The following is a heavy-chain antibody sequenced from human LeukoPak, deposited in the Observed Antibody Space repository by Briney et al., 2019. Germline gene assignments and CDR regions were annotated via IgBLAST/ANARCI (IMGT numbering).Heavy chain of an antibody. CDR1: GFTFSDYY. J-gene: IGHJ3*02. Sequence: GGSLRLSCAASGFTFSDYYMSWIRQAPGKGLEWVSYISSSGSTIYYADSVKGRFTISRDNAKNSLYLQMNSLRAEDTAVYYCAASRKMTAYSNGAREAAFDIWGQGTMVTVSS. D-gene: IGHD4-11*01. V-gene: IGHV3-11*04. CDR3: AASRKMTAYSNGAREAAFDI. CDR2: ISSSGSTI.